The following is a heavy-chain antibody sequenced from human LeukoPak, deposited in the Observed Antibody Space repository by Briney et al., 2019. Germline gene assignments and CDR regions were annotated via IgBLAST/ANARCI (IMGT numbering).Heavy chain of an antibody. Sequence: GGSLRLSCVASGFPFSSYWMTWVRQAPGKGLEWVSAISGSGGSTYYADSVKGRFTISRDNSKNTLYLQMNSLRAEDTAVYYCAKKPQQWLVPVWFDPWGQGTLVTVSS. CDR1: GFPFSSYW. V-gene: IGHV3-23*01. D-gene: IGHD6-19*01. J-gene: IGHJ5*02. CDR2: ISGSGGST. CDR3: AKKPQQWLVPVWFDP.